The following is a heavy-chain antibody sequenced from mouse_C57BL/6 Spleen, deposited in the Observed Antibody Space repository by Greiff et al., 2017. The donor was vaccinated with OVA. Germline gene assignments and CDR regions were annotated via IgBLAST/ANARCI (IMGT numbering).Heavy chain of an antibody. D-gene: IGHD1-1*01. J-gene: IGHJ4*01. Sequence: QVQLKESGPGILQPSQTLSLTCSFSGFSLSTFGMGVGWIRQPSGKGLEWLAHIWWDDDKYYNPALKSRLTISKATSKNQVFLKIANVDTADTATYYCARMRDYYYGSSYYYAMDYWGQGTSVTVSS. CDR2: IWWDDDK. V-gene: IGHV8-8*01. CDR3: ARMRDYYYGSSYYYAMDY. CDR1: GFSLSTFGMG.